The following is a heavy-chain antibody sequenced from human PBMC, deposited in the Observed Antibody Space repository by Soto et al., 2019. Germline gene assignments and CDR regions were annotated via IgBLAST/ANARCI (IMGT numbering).Heavy chain of an antibody. CDR3: ARLKRGYTYGSIIDF. Sequence: SETLSLTCTVSGDSIRNYYWSWIRQPPGEGLEYIGYNSYSGSNNYNPSLTSRVAISVDTSRNQFALKLRSVTAADTATYYCARLKRGYTYGSIIDFWGRGTLGTVSS. CDR2: NSYSGSN. CDR1: GDSIRNYY. V-gene: IGHV4-59*01. J-gene: IGHJ4*01. D-gene: IGHD5-18*01.